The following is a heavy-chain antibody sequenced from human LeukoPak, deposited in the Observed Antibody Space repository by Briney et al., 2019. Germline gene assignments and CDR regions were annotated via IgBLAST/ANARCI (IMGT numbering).Heavy chain of an antibody. CDR1: GFTFSSYA. D-gene: IGHD6-13*01. V-gene: IGHV3-23*01. CDR3: AGQKYSSSWYLFDY. J-gene: IGHJ4*02. Sequence: GGSLRLSCAASGFTFSSYAMSWVRQAPGEGLEWVSVISGGGGTTYYADSVKGRFTISRDNSKNTLYLQMNSLRAEDTAVYYCAGQKYSSSWYLFDYWGQGTLVTVSS. CDR2: ISGGGGTT.